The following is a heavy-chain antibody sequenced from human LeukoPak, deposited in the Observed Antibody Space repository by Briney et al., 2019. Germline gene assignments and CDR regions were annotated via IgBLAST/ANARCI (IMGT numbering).Heavy chain of an antibody. V-gene: IGHV3-11*01. D-gene: IGHD3-10*01. J-gene: IGHJ4*02. Sequence: GGSLRLSCGGFGFIVSGSYMSWVRQAPGKGLEWVSYISSSGSTIYYADSVKGRFTISRDNAKNSLYLQMNSLRAEDTAVYYCASHYYGSGSYRFDYWGQGTLATVSS. CDR2: ISSSGSTI. CDR1: GFIVSGSY. CDR3: ASHYYGSGSYRFDY.